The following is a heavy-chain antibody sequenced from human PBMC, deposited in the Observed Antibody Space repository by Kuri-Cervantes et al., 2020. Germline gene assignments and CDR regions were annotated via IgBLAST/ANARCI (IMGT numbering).Heavy chain of an antibody. D-gene: IGHD3-22*01. CDR1: GFTFSDYY. CDR2: ISNSGGTR. V-gene: IGHV3-11*01. CDR3: ARTLYYYDSSGKWYFDL. J-gene: IGHJ2*01. Sequence: GESLKISCAASGFTFSDYYMTWIRQAPGKGLEWVSFISNSGGTRNSADSVKGRFTISRDNSKNSLFLQMSSLKASDTAMYYCARTLYYYDSSGKWYFDLWGRGTPVTVSS.